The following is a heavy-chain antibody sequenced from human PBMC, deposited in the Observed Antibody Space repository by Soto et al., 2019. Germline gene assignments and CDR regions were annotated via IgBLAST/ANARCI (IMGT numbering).Heavy chain of an antibody. Sequence: SLRLSCAASGFTFSSYGMHWVRQAPGKGLEWVAVISYDGSNKYYADSVKGRFTISRDNSKNTLYLQMNSLRTEDTAVYYCAKDQNDFWSGYPPYYFDYWGQGTLVTVSS. CDR1: GFTFSSYG. D-gene: IGHD3-3*01. J-gene: IGHJ4*02. V-gene: IGHV3-30*18. CDR3: AKDQNDFWSGYPPYYFDY. CDR2: ISYDGSNK.